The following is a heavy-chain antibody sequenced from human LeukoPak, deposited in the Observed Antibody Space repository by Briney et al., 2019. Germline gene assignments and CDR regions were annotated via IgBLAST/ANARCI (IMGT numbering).Heavy chain of an antibody. V-gene: IGHV3-7*03. J-gene: IGHJ4*02. CDR2: VNQDGKKE. Sequence: PGRSPRLSCAASEFTFMSYWMAWVRQAPGKGLEWVANVNQDGKKEQYADSVKGRFTISRDNAKNTVYLQMNSLRAEETAVYYCARQDATTTPGGYFDYWGQGTLVTVSS. CDR1: EFTFMSYW. CDR3: ARQDATTTPGGYFDY. D-gene: IGHD4-17*01.